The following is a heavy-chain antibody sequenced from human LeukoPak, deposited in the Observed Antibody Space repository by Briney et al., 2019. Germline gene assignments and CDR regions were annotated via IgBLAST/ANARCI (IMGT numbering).Heavy chain of an antibody. CDR2: IKHDGSEK. J-gene: IGHJ5*02. CDR3: AGDKIEAAVSGSLFDH. CDR1: GFTFNTYW. D-gene: IGHD6-13*01. V-gene: IGHV3-7*01. Sequence: GGSLRLSCAASGFTFNTYWMTWVRQAPGKGLEWVANIKHDGSEKNYADSVKGRFTISRDNAKNSLYLQMNSLRAEDTAVYYCAGDKIEAAVSGSLFDHWGQGTLVTVSS.